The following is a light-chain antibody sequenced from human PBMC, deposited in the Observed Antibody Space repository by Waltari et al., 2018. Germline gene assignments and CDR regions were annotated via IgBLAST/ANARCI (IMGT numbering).Light chain of an antibody. V-gene: IGLV3-1*01. CDR1: QLGDKY. Sequence: SYVLTQPPSVSVSPGQTAIITCSGDQLGDKYASWYQQKPGQSPVLVIYQDTKRPSGIPERFSGSSSGDTVTLTISGTQPMDEADYYCQAWDRSSGVFGGGTKMTVL. J-gene: IGLJ3*02. CDR3: QAWDRSSGV. CDR2: QDT.